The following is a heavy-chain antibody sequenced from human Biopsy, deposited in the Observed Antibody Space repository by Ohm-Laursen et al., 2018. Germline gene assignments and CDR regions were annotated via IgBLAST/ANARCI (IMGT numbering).Heavy chain of an antibody. Sequence: GTLSLTCTVSGGSISSDYWSWIRQTPGKGLEWIGYIYYSGSTKYNPSLKSRVTISVDTSKNQFSLRLNSVTAADTAVYHCARATNSTGWPYYYFYGMDVWGQGTTVTVSS. D-gene: IGHD2/OR15-2a*01. J-gene: IGHJ6*02. CDR3: ARATNSTGWPYYYFYGMDV. V-gene: IGHV4-59*01. CDR2: IYYSGST. CDR1: GGSISSDY.